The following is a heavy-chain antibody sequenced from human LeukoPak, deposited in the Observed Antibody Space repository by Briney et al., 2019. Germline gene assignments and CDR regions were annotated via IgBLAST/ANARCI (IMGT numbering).Heavy chain of an antibody. CDR1: GYTFTSYD. Sequence: ASVKVSCKASGYTFTSYDINWVRQATGQGLEWMGWTNPNSGNTGYAQKFQGRVTITRNTSISTAYMEPSSLRSEDTAVYYCARGRGHQQLVRYYYYYYMDVWGKGTTVTVSS. CDR3: ARGRGHQQLVRYYYYYYMDV. J-gene: IGHJ6*03. D-gene: IGHD6-13*01. CDR2: TNPNSGNT. V-gene: IGHV1-8*03.